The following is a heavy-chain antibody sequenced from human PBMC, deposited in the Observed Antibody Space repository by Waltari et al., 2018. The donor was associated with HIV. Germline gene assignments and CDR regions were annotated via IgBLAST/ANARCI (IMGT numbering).Heavy chain of an antibody. CDR2: IIPILGIA. J-gene: IGHJ6*02. D-gene: IGHD5-12*01. V-gene: IGHV1-69*04. Sequence: QVQLVQSGAEVKKPGSSVKVSCKASGGTFTSYAIIWVRQAPGQGLEWMGRIIPILGIANYAQKFQGRVTITADKSTSTAYMELSSLRSEDTAVYYCARGGSGYDSAYYYGMDVWGQGTTVTVSS. CDR3: ARGGSGYDSAYYYGMDV. CDR1: GGTFTSYA.